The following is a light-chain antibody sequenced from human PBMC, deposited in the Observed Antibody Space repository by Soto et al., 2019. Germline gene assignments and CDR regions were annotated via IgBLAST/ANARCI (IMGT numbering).Light chain of an antibody. V-gene: IGLV2-23*03. CDR2: EGS. CDR3: SSYVGRRYF. Sequence: QSVLTQPASVSGSPGQSITISCTGTSSDVGSYNLVSWYQQHPGKAPKLIIYEGSKWPSGVSNRFSGSKSGNTASLTISGLQAEDEADYYCSSYVGRRYFFGSGTKVTVL. CDR1: SSDVGSYNL. J-gene: IGLJ1*01.